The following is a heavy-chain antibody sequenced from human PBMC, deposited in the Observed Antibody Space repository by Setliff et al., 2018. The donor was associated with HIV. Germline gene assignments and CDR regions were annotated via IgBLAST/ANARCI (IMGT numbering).Heavy chain of an antibody. Sequence: SETLSLTCTVSGGSISNYYWSWIRQPPGKGLEWIGYIYSSGTTDYNPSLKSRVTMSVDTSNSHFSLKLASVTAADTAVYYCARHYYTDPFDYWGQGTLVSVSS. CDR1: GGSISNYY. CDR3: ARHYYTDPFDY. CDR2: IYSSGTT. V-gene: IGHV4-4*08. D-gene: IGHD3-22*01. J-gene: IGHJ4*02.